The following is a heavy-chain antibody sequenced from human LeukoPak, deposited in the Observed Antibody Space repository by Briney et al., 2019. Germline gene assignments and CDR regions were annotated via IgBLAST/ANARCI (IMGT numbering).Heavy chain of an antibody. V-gene: IGHV1-3*01. CDR1: GYTFPTFA. CDR2: INGGNGNT. CDR3: ARGRGTGGSNRDFYFYYYMDV. D-gene: IGHD6-13*01. J-gene: IGHJ6*03. Sequence: ASVKVSCKASGYTFPTFAIHWVRQAPGQRPEWMGSINGGNGNTKYSQKFQGRVTITKDTSAGTAYMELTSLRSEDMAVYYCARGRGTGGSNRDFYFYYYMDVWGNGTTVIVSS.